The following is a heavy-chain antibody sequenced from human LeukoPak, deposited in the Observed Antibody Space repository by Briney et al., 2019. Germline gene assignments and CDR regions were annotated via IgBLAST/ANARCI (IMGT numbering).Heavy chain of an antibody. J-gene: IGHJ6*03. Sequence: GGSLRLSCAVSGFTFSSYAMQWVRQAPGKGLEWVAAILYNGSNKYYADSVKSRFTISRDNSKNTLYLKMNSLSADDTAVYYCTRVPTPTPYSYMDVWGKGTTVTVSS. V-gene: IGHV3-30*01. CDR1: GFTFSSYA. CDR3: TRVPTPTPYSYMDV. CDR2: ILYNGSNK. D-gene: IGHD1-26*01.